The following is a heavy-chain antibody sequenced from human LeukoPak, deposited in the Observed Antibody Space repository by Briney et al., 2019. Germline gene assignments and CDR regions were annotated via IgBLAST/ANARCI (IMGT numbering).Heavy chain of an antibody. CDR1: GGTFSSYT. Sequence: ASVKVSCKASGGTFSSYTISWVRQAPGQGLEWMGRIIPILGIANYAQKFQGRVTITADKSTSTAYMELSSLRSEDTAVYYCAGETYDFWSGYLETQDYWGQGTLVTVSS. CDR2: IIPILGIA. V-gene: IGHV1-69*02. J-gene: IGHJ4*02. CDR3: AGETYDFWSGYLETQDY. D-gene: IGHD3-3*01.